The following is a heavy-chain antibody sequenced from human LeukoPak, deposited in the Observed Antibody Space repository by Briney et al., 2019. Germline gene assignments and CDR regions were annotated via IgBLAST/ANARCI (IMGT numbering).Heavy chain of an antibody. CDR3: ARSTMIVVGDAFDI. V-gene: IGHV4-34*01. Sequence: PSETLSLTCTVSGGSISSYYWSWIRQPPGKGLEWIGEINHSGSTNYNPSLKSRVTISVDTSKNQFSLKLSSVTAADTAVYYCARSTMIVVGDAFDIWGQGTMVTVSS. D-gene: IGHD3-22*01. CDR1: GGSISSYY. CDR2: INHSGST. J-gene: IGHJ3*02.